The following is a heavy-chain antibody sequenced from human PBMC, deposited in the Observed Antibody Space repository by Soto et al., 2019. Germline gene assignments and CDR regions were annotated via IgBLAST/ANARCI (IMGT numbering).Heavy chain of an antibody. V-gene: IGHV1-69*08. CDR2: IIPIFGIA. CDR1: GGTFSRYS. D-gene: IGHD2-2*01. Sequence: QVQLVQSGAEVKKPGSSVKVSCKASGGTFSRYSITWVRQAPGHGLEWIGRIIPIFGIASYAQKFQGRVTITADESTSXAXMXLSSLRSDNTAVYYCAREDRDRERRLVPAAIHGMDVWGQGTTVTVSS. J-gene: IGHJ6*02. CDR3: AREDRDRERRLVPAAIHGMDV.